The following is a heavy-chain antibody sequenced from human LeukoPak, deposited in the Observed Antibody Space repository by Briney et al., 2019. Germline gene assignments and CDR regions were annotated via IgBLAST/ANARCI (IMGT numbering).Heavy chain of an antibody. V-gene: IGHV3-48*01. Sequence: GGSLRLSCAASGFTFSSYSMNWVRQAPGKGLEWVSYISSSSTIYYADSVKGRFTISRDNAKNSLYLQMNSLRPEDTAVYYCERDSPPDYWGQGTLVTVSS. J-gene: IGHJ4*02. CDR2: ISSSSTI. CDR1: GFTFSSYS. CDR3: ERDSPPDY.